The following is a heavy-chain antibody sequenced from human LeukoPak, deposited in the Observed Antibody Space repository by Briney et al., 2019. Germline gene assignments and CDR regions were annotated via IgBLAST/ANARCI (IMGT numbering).Heavy chain of an antibody. Sequence: GGSLRLSCAASGFTFSDYYMSWIRQAPGKGLEGVSYISSSGSTIYYADSVKGRFTISRDNAKNSLYLQMNSLRAEDTAVYYCAREERYYGDYNWFDPWGQGTLVTVSS. CDR3: AREERYYGDYNWFDP. D-gene: IGHD4-17*01. CDR1: GFTFSDYY. V-gene: IGHV3-11*01. CDR2: ISSSGSTI. J-gene: IGHJ5*02.